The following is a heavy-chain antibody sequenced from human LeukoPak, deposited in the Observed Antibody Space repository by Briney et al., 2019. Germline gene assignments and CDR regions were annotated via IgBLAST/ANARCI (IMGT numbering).Heavy chain of an antibody. CDR2: ITMNSVR. D-gene: IGHD2-2*01. J-gene: IGHJ4*02. CDR1: GFSLSDYG. CDR3: TRGRYQFLGPNDY. Sequence: GGSLRLSCSASGFSLSDYGMSWVRQAPGKGLEWVSYITMNSVRLYADSMKGRFTISRENDKNSVYLQMNSLRDEDTAVYYCTRGRYQFLGPNDYWGQGSLVTVSS. V-gene: IGHV3-48*02.